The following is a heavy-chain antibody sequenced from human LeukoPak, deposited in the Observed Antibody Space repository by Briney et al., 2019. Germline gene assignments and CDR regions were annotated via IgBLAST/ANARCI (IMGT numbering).Heavy chain of an antibody. CDR3: ARSRVSGSYLDYHSGMDV. Sequence: SETLSLTCTVSGGPITSHYWSWIRQPPGKELEWIGYASSSGTTKYSPSLNNRVTISRDTSQNQFFLRLNSVTAADTAVYFCARSRVSGSYLDYHSGMDVWGQGTTVIVSS. CDR2: ASSSGTT. CDR1: GGPITSHY. D-gene: IGHD1-26*01. V-gene: IGHV4-59*11. J-gene: IGHJ6*02.